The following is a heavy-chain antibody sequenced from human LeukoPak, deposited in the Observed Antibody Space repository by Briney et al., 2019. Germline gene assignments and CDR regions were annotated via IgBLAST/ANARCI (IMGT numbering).Heavy chain of an antibody. V-gene: IGHV4-59*01. J-gene: IGHJ3*02. Sequence: KSSETLSLTCTVSGGSISSYYWSWIRQPPGKGLEWIGYIYYSGSTNYNPSLKGRVTISVDTSKNQFSLKLSSVTAADTAVYYCATDSYYYDSSGSGAFDIWGQGTMVTVSS. CDR1: GGSISSYY. D-gene: IGHD3-22*01. CDR2: IYYSGST. CDR3: ATDSYYYDSSGSGAFDI.